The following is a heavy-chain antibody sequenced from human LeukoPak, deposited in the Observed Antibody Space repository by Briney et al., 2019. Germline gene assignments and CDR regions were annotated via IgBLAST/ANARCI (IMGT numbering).Heavy chain of an antibody. CDR3: AKQGYNDILTGYYPPGADAFDI. D-gene: IGHD3-9*01. V-gene: IGHV4-34*01. Sequence: SETLSLTCVVYGGFFSGHYWSWLRQPPGKGLEWIGEINHSGSTNYNPSLKSRVTISVDTSKNQFSLKLSSVTAADTAVYYCAKQGYNDILTGYYPPGADAFDIWGQGTMVTVSS. J-gene: IGHJ3*02. CDR2: INHSGST. CDR1: GGFFSGHY.